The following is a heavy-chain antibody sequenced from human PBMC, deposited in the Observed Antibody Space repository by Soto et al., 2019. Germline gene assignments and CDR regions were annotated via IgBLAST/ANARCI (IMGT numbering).Heavy chain of an antibody. CDR3: AKDSRAFCGGDCSKDY. D-gene: IGHD2-21*02. CDR1: GFTVSSNY. V-gene: IGHV3-53*01. Sequence: PGGSLRLSCAASGFTVSSNYMNWVRQAPGKGLEWLSIIYSDGTTYYADSVKGRFTISRDNFKNTLYLQMNNLRAEDTAVYYCAKDSRAFCGGDCSKDYWGQATLVTVSS. J-gene: IGHJ4*02. CDR2: IYSDGTT.